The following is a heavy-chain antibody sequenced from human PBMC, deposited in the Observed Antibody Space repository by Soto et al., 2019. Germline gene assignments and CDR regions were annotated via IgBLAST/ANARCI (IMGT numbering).Heavy chain of an antibody. V-gene: IGHV1-69*01. J-gene: IGHJ6*02. D-gene: IGHD2-2*01. Sequence: QVQLVQSGAEVKKPGSSVKVSCKASGGTFSSYAISWVRQAPGQGLEWMGGIIPIFGTANYAQKFQGRVTITADESTSTAYMELSSLRSEGTAVYYCARTGVVPAAIGYYYYGMDVWGQGTTVTVSS. CDR2: IIPIFGTA. CDR3: ARTGVVPAAIGYYYYGMDV. CDR1: GGTFSSYA.